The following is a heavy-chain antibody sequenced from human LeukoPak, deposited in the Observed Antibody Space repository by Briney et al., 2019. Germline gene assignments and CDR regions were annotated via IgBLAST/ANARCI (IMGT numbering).Heavy chain of an antibody. Sequence: SETLSLTCAVSGGSVSSGSYSWSWIRQPPGKGLEWIGYIYHSGSTTYNPSLKSRLTISLDRSKNQFSLKLSSVTAADTAVYYCAGDYGASFRFDYRGPGTLVTVSS. CDR3: AGDYGASFRFDY. CDR1: GGSVSSGSYS. V-gene: IGHV4-30-2*01. CDR2: IYHSGST. J-gene: IGHJ4*02. D-gene: IGHD3-16*01.